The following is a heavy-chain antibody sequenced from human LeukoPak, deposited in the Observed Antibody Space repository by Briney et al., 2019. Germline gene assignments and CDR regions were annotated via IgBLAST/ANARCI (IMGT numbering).Heavy chain of an antibody. J-gene: IGHJ3*02. Sequence: GGSLSLSCAASEFTSRTYAMSWVRQAPGKGLEWVSGISGSGGSTNYADSVKGRFTISRDNSKNTLYLQMNSLRAEDTAVYYCAKGVRGVIRDAFDIWGQGIMVTVSS. V-gene: IGHV3-23*01. CDR3: AKGVRGVIRDAFDI. CDR2: ISGSGGST. D-gene: IGHD3-10*01. CDR1: EFTSRTYA.